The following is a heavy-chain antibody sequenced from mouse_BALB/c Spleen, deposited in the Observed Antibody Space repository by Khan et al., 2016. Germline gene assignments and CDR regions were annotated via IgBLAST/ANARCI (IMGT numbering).Heavy chain of an antibody. CDR2: IIPNSGYT. D-gene: IGHD1-1*01. V-gene: IGHV1-4*01. CDR1: GYTFTSYT. J-gene: IGHJ2*01. CDR3: ARERTVVANFDY. Sequence: QVRLQQSGAELARPGASVKMSCKASGYTFTSYTMHWVKQRPGQGLEWIGYIIPNSGYTNYNQKFKDKATLTADKSSSTAYMQLSSLTSEDSAVYYCARERTVVANFDYWGQGTTLTVSS.